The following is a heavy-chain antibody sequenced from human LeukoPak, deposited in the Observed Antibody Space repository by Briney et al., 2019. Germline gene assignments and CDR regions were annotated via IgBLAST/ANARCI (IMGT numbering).Heavy chain of an antibody. J-gene: IGHJ5*02. CDR1: GFTFSSYG. CDR3: ARDQASITMVRGVNWFDP. V-gene: IGHV3-33*01. CDR2: IWYDGSNK. D-gene: IGHD3-10*01. Sequence: GGSLRLSCAASGFTFSSYGMHWVRQAPGKGLEWVAVIWYDGSNKYYADSVKGRLTISRDNSKNTLYLQMNSLRAEDTAVYYCARDQASITMVRGVNWFDPWGQGTLVTVSS.